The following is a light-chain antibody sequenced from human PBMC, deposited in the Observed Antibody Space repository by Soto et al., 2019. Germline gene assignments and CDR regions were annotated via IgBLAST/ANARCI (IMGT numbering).Light chain of an antibody. J-gene: IGLJ2*01. V-gene: IGLV2-14*01. Sequence: QSAXTQPASVSGSPXQSITXSCTGTSSDVGGYNYVSWYQQHPGKAPKLMIYEVSNRPSGVSNRFSGSKSGNTASLTISGLXAEDXADYYCSSYTSSSSVLFGGGTKVTVL. CDR3: SSYTSSSSVL. CDR1: SSDVGGYNY. CDR2: EVS.